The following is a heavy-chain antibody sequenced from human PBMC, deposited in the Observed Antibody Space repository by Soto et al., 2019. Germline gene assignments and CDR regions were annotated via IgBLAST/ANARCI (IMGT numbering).Heavy chain of an antibody. V-gene: IGHV4-31*03. J-gene: IGHJ5*02. CDR3: ARAGHSSSSEGANWFDP. Sequence: QVQLQESGPGLVKPSQTLSLTCTVSGGSISSGGYYWSWIRQHPGKGLEWIGYIYYSGSTYFNPSLKSRITISGDTSKSQFSLQLSSVTAADTAVYYCARAGHSSSSEGANWFDPWGQGTLVTVSS. CDR1: GGSISSGGYY. CDR2: IYYSGST. D-gene: IGHD6-6*01.